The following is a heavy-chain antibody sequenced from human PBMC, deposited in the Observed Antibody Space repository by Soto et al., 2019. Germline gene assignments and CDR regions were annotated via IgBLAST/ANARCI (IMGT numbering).Heavy chain of an antibody. CDR2: IIPIFGTA. CDR3: ARVPRQTMVRGVIIAYYFDY. D-gene: IGHD3-10*01. Sequence: ASVKVSCKASGGTFSSYAISWVRQAPGQGLEWMGGIIPIFGTANYAQKFQGRVTITADESTSTAYMELSSLRSEDTAVYYCARVPRQTMVRGVIIAYYFDYWGQGTLVTVSS. J-gene: IGHJ4*02. V-gene: IGHV1-69*13. CDR1: GGTFSSYA.